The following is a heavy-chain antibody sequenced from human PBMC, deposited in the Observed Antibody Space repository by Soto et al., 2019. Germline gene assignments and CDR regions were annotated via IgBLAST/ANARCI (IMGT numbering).Heavy chain of an antibody. D-gene: IGHD6-19*01. CDR1: GYTFTSTW. CDR2: INPYGGAA. CDR3: ARERTVAGNDY. J-gene: IGHJ4*02. Sequence: ASVKVSCKASGYTFTSTWMHWVRQAPGQGLEWMGIINPYGGAATYAEKFQGRVTMTRNTSISTAYMELSSLRSEDTAAYYCARERTVAGNDYWGQGTLVTVSS. V-gene: IGHV1-46*01.